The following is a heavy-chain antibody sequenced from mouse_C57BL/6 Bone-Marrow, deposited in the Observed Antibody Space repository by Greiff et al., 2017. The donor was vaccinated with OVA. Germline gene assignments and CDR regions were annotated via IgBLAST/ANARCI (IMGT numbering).Heavy chain of an antibody. CDR1: GFSFNTYA. CDR3: VRQGDYGPCDY. Sequence: DVMLVESGGGLVQPKGSLKLSCAASGFSFNTYAMNWVRQAPGKGLEWVARIRSKSNNYATYYADSVKDRFTISRDDSESMLYLRMNNLKTEDTAMYNCVRQGDYGPCDYWGQGTTLTVSS. V-gene: IGHV10-1*01. D-gene: IGHD2-4*01. CDR2: IRSKSNNYAT. J-gene: IGHJ2*01.